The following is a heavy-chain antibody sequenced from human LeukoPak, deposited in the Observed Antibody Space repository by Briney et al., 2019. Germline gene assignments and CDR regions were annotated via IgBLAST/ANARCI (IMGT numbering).Heavy chain of an antibody. V-gene: IGHV1-8*01. CDR2: MYPNSGNT. CDR1: GYTFTSYD. D-gene: IGHD6-13*01. J-gene: IGHJ4*02. CDR3: ATGSSWYLVDTEDDY. Sequence: ASVKVSCKASGYTFTSYDINWVRQATGQGLEWMGWMYPNSGNTGYAQKFQGRVTMTRNTSISTAYMELSSLRSEDTAVYYCATGSSWYLVDTEDDYWGQGTLVTVSS.